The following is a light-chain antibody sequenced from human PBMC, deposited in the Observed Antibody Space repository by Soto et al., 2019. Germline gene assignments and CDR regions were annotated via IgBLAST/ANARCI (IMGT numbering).Light chain of an antibody. J-gene: IGLJ2*01. CDR1: SSNIGAGYN. V-gene: IGLV1-40*01. Sequence: QSVLTQPISVSGAPGQRVTISCTGSSSNIGAGYNVHWYQHLPGTATKVLIYGNRHRPSGLPDRFSVSKSGTSASLAITGLQADDEADYYYRSDDISLSGVVFGGGTKGTVL. CDR3: RSDDISLSGVV. CDR2: GNR.